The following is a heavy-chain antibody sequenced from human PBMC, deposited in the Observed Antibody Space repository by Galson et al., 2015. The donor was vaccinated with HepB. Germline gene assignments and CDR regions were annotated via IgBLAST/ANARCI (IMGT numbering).Heavy chain of an antibody. CDR1: GFTFSSYS. V-gene: IGHV3-48*01. Sequence: SLRLSCATSGFTFSSYSMNWVRQAPGKGLEWVSYISSSSSTIYYADSVKGRFTISRDNAKNSLYLQMNSLRAEDTAVYYCERDGTAMGRNWYFDLWGRGTLVTVSS. CDR3: ERDGTAMGRNWYFDL. CDR2: ISSSSSTI. J-gene: IGHJ2*01. D-gene: IGHD5-18*01.